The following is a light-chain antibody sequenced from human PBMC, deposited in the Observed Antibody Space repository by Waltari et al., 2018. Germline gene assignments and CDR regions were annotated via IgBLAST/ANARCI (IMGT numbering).Light chain of an antibody. J-gene: IGLJ2*01. CDR1: CGHGSYP. Sequence: QLVLTQSPSASASLGASVKLTCTLRCGHGSYPIAWHQRQPEKGPRYWMSLNSDGSHSQGDGIPDRFSGSSAGAERYLTIYSLQSEDEADYYCQTWCTGIYVVFGGGTKLTVL. V-gene: IGLV4-69*01. CDR2: LNSDGSH. CDR3: QTWCTGIYVV.